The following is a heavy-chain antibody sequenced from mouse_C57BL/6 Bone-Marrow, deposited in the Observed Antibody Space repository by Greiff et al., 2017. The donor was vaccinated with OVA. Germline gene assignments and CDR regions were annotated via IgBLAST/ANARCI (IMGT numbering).Heavy chain of an antibody. V-gene: IGHV14-4*01. CDR1: GFNIKDDY. J-gene: IGHJ4*01. CDR3: TPGITTVVALYYYAMDY. Sequence: EVQLQQSGAELVRPGASVKLSCTASGFNIKDDYMHWVKQRPEQGLEWIGWIDPENGDTEYASKFQGKATITADTSSNTAYLQLSSLTSEDTAVYYCTPGITTVVALYYYAMDYWGQGTSVTVSS. CDR2: IDPENGDT. D-gene: IGHD1-1*01.